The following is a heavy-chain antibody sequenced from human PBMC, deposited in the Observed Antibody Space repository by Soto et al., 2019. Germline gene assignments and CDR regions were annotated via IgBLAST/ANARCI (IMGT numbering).Heavy chain of an antibody. Sequence: QVQLVQSGAEVKKPGASVKVSCKASGYTFTSYDINWVRQATGQGLEWRGWMNPNSGNTGYAQKFQGRVTMTRNTSRRTAYMELSSLRSEDTAVYYCAISSCSCGSCYSGVSYLWGQGNLVTVSS. CDR2: MNPNSGNT. CDR3: AISSCSCGSCYSGVSYL. CDR1: GYTFTSYD. D-gene: IGHD2-15*01. V-gene: IGHV1-8*01. J-gene: IGHJ5*02.